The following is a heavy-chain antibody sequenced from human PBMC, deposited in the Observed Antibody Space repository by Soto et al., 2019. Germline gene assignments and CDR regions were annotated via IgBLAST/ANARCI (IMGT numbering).Heavy chain of an antibody. Sequence: GESLKISCKGSGYSFTSYWISWVRQMPGKGLEWMGRIDPSDSYTNYSPSFQGHVTISADKSISTAYLQWSSLKASDTAMYYCARSPFNSGWYGGNWFDPWGQGTLVTVAS. CDR3: ARSPFNSGWYGGNWFDP. V-gene: IGHV5-10-1*01. D-gene: IGHD6-19*01. CDR2: IDPSDSYT. J-gene: IGHJ5*02. CDR1: GYSFTSYW.